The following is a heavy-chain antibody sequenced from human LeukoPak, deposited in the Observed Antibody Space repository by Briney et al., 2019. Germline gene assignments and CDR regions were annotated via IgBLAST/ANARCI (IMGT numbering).Heavy chain of an antibody. CDR3: TRVTYYYDSSGYLDAFDI. J-gene: IGHJ3*02. V-gene: IGHV3-49*03. Sequence: GGSLRLSCTASGFTFGDYAMSWFRQAPGKGLEWVGFIRSKAYGGTAEYAASVKGRFTISRDDSKSIAYLKMNSLRTEDTAVYYCTRVTYYYDSSGYLDAFDIWGQGTMVTVSS. CDR1: GFTFGDYA. CDR2: IRSKAYGGTA. D-gene: IGHD3-22*01.